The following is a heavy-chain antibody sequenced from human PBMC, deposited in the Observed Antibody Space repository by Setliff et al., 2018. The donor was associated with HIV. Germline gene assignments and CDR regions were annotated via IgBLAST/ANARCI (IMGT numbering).Heavy chain of an antibody. D-gene: IGHD2-15*01. Sequence: SETLSLTCSVSGGSITSYHWSWIRQSPGKGLEWIGYIYKSGTTNYKSSLKSRVTISADPSKNQFSLKVTSVTAADTAVYYCARGPEEGDCSGGSCYGNFDPWGQGTLVTVSS. CDR2: IYKSGTT. V-gene: IGHV4-4*08. CDR3: ARGPEEGDCSGGSCYGNFDP. CDR1: GGSITSYH. J-gene: IGHJ5*02.